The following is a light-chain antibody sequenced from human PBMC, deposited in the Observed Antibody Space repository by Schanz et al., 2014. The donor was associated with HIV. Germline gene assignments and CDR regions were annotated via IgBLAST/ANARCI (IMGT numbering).Light chain of an antibody. CDR3: QHYSTSPIT. CDR2: GAS. V-gene: IGKV3-20*01. J-gene: IGKJ5*01. Sequence: EIVLTQSPGTLSLSPGERASLSCRASQNVRSSSLAWYQQKPGQAPRLLFYGASNRATGIPDRFSGSGSGTDFTLTISSLEPEDFAVFYCQHYSTSPITFGQGTRLEIK. CDR1: QNVRSSS.